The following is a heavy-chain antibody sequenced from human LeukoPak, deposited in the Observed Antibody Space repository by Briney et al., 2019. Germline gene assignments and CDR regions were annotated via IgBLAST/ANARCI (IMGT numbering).Heavy chain of an antibody. D-gene: IGHD3-10*01. Sequence: SETLSLTCTVSGGSISSTSYWGWIRQPPGKGLEWIGSIYYSGSTYYNPSLKSRVTISVDTSKNQFSLKLSSVTAADTAVYYCARHRYYYRSGSYYGAPYYMDVWGKGTTVTISS. CDR2: IYYSGST. CDR1: GGSISSTSY. CDR3: ARHRYYYRSGSYYGAPYYMDV. J-gene: IGHJ6*03. V-gene: IGHV4-39*01.